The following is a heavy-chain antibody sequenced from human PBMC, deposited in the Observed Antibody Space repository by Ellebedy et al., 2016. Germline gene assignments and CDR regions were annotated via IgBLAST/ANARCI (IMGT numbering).Heavy chain of an antibody. CDR1: GYTFSDYA. V-gene: IGHV1-3*01. Sequence: ASVKVSXXASGYTFSDYAMNWVRQAPGQGLEWMGWIKAGDGHTKYARDFQARVTFSRDTSANTVYMELTTLASEDTAVYFCARGTVTFDFWGQGTLITVSS. CDR3: ARGTVTFDF. J-gene: IGHJ4*02. D-gene: IGHD4-17*01. CDR2: IKAGDGHT.